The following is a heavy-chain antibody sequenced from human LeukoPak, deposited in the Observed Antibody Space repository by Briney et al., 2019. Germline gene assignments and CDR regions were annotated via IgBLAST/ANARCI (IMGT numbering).Heavy chain of an antibody. CDR3: ARDPSYYCSSTSCYKGGYFDY. J-gene: IGHJ4*02. CDR1: GFTFSSYA. CDR2: ISGSGGST. D-gene: IGHD2-2*02. Sequence: QSGGSLGLSCAASGFTFSSYAMSWVRQAPGKGLEWVSAISGSGGSTYYADSVKGRFTISRDNSKDTLYLQMNSLRAEDTAVYYCARDPSYYCSSTSCYKGGYFDYWGQGTLVTVSS. V-gene: IGHV3-23*01.